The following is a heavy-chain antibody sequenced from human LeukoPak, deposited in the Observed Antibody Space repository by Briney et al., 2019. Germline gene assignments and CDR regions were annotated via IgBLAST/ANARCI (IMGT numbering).Heavy chain of an antibody. J-gene: IGHJ5*02. Sequence: PGGSLRLSCAASGFTFSSYDMHWVRQAPGKGLEWVAFMQYDGSNKYYAESVKGRFTISRDNSKNTLYLQMDSLRAEDTAVYYCAKVAEIQLWLEKYNWFDPWGQGTLVTVSS. D-gene: IGHD5-18*01. CDR1: GFTFSSYD. V-gene: IGHV3-30*02. CDR3: AKVAEIQLWLEKYNWFDP. CDR2: MQYDGSNK.